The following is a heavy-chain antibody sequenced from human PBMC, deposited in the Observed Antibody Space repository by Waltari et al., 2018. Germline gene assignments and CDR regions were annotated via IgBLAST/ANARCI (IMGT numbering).Heavy chain of an antibody. Sequence: QEKLVESGGGVVQSGRSLRLSCAASGFSFTNYGMHWVRQAPGKGLEWGEVVWYDGSKKYYADSVKGRFDISRDNSKNTLYLQMDSLRAEDTAVYFCARDQYGESFYYAMNVWGQGTAVTVSS. D-gene: IGHD1-26*01. CDR3: ARDQYGESFYYAMNV. CDR1: GFSFTNYG. J-gene: IGHJ6*02. CDR2: VWYDGSKK. V-gene: IGHV3-33*01.